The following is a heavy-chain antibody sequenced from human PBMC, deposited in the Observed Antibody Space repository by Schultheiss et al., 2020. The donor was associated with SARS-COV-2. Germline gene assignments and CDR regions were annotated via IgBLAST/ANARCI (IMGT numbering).Heavy chain of an antibody. J-gene: IGHJ4*02. CDR1: GFTFSSNG. CDR2: IWYDGSNK. D-gene: IGHD1-26*01. Sequence: GESLKISCAASGFTFSSNGMHWVRQAPGKGLEWVAVIWYDGSNKYYADSVKGRFTISRDNSNNMLYLQMNSLRAEDTAVYYCARWGAGAKLDYWGQGSPVTVSS. CDR3: ARWGAGAKLDY. V-gene: IGHV3-33*01.